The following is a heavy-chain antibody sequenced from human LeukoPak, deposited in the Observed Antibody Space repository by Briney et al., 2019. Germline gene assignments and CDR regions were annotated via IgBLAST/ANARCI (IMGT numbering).Heavy chain of an antibody. V-gene: IGHV1-69*13. Sequence: ASVKVSCKASGGTFSSYAISWVRQAPGQGLEWMGGIIPIFGTANYAQKFQGRVTITADESTSTAYMELSSLRSEDTAVYYCARKHPFRIMVTAITAFDIWGQGTMVTVSS. J-gene: IGHJ3*02. D-gene: IGHD2-21*02. CDR3: ARKHPFRIMVTAITAFDI. CDR2: IIPIFGTA. CDR1: GGTFSSYA.